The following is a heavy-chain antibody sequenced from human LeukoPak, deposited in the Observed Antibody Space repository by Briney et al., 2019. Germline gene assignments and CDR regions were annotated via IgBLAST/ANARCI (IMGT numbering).Heavy chain of an antibody. CDR2: INYSGAT. CDR1: GFTFSSYA. J-gene: IGHJ4*02. D-gene: IGHD5-24*01. V-gene: IGHV4-59*05. Sequence: GSLRLSCAASGFTFSSYAMSWVRQAPGKGLEWIASINYSGATYYNPSLKSRVTISEDRSKNQFSLKLSSVTAADTAVYYCARLRDGRWLLEYWGQGTLVTVSS. CDR3: ARLRDGRWLLEY.